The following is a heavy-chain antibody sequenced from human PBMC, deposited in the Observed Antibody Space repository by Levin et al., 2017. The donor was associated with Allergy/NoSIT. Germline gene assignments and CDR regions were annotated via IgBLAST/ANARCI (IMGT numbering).Heavy chain of an antibody. J-gene: IGHJ4*02. Sequence: LSLTCAASGFTFRTSAMSWVRQGRGKGLEWVSAISGSGGRKWYADSVKGRFTISSDNSKHTLYLQLNSLTADATAVYFSVKEGIGKSFGDYWGQGTPVTVSS. D-gene: IGHD3-16*01. CDR2: ISGSGGRK. CDR1: GFTFRTSA. V-gene: IGHV3-23*01. CDR3: VKEGIGKSFGDY.